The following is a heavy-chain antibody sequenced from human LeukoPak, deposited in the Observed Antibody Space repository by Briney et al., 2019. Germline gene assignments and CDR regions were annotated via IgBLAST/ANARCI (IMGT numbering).Heavy chain of an antibody. CDR3: AQLSSRTAAAGTPVDY. D-gene: IGHD6-13*01. CDR1: GFTFSSYA. J-gene: IGHJ4*02. V-gene: IGHV3-23*01. CDR2: ISGSGGGT. Sequence: GGSLRLSCAASGFTFSSYAMCWVRQAPGKGLEWVSAISGSGGGTYYADSVKGRFTISRDNSKNTLYLQMNSLRADDTAVYYCAQLSSRTAAAGTPVDYWGQGPLVTVSS.